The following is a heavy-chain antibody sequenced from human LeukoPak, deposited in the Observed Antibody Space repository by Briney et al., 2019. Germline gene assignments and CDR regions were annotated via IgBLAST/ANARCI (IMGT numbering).Heavy chain of an antibody. Sequence: GGSLRLSCAASGFTFSSYAMSWVRQAPGKGLERVSAISGSGGSTYYADSVKGRFTIFRDNSKNTLYLQMNSLRAEDTAVYYCAKGGWPYYFDYWGQGTLVTVSS. V-gene: IGHV3-23*01. CDR3: AKGGWPYYFDY. CDR2: ISGSGGST. J-gene: IGHJ4*02. CDR1: GFTFSSYA. D-gene: IGHD6-19*01.